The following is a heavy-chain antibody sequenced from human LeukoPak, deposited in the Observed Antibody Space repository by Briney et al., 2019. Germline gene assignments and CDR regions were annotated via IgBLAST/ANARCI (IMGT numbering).Heavy chain of an antibody. CDR1: GFTFSSYA. J-gene: IGHJ4*02. V-gene: IGHV3-30-3*01. Sequence: GRSLRLSCAASGFTFSSYAMHWVRQAPGKGLEWVAVISYDGSNKYYADSVKGRFTISRDNSKNTLYLQMNGLRAEDTAVYYCARAYCSGGSCELDYWGQGTLVTVSS. D-gene: IGHD2-15*01. CDR2: ISYDGSNK. CDR3: ARAYCSGGSCELDY.